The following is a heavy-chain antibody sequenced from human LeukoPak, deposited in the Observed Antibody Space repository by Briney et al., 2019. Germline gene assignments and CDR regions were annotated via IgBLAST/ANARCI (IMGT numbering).Heavy chain of an antibody. CDR2: IYPDDSDT. V-gene: IGHV5-51*01. CDR3: ARVIKTYGHGYFDY. Sequence: PGESLKISCKGSGYSFTSYWIGWVRQMPGKGLEWMGIIYPDDSDTRYSPSFQGQVIFSADKSINTAYLQWSSLKASDTAMYYCARVIKTYGHGYFDYWGQGTLVTVSS. D-gene: IGHD3-10*01. CDR1: GYSFTSYW. J-gene: IGHJ4*02.